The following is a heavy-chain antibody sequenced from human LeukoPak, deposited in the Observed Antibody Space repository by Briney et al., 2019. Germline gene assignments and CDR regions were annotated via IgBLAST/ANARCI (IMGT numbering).Heavy chain of an antibody. Sequence: GGSLRLSCAASGFTFSSYWMHWVPQAPGKGLVWVSRINSDGSSTSYADSVKGRFTISRDNAKNTLYLQMNSLRAEDTAVYYCARGFPDYYYYGMDVWGQGTTVTVSS. V-gene: IGHV3-74*01. J-gene: IGHJ6*02. CDR1: GFTFSSYW. CDR2: INSDGSST. CDR3: ARGFPDYYYYGMDV.